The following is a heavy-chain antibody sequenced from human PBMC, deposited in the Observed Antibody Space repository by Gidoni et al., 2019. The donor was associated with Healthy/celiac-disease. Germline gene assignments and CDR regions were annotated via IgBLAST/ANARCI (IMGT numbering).Heavy chain of an antibody. CDR2: ISYDGSNK. CDR1: GFTFCSYA. J-gene: IGHJ4*02. Sequence: QVQLVESGGGVVHPGRSLRLSCAASGFTFCSYAMHWVRQAPGTGREWVAVISYDGSNKYYADSVKGRFTISRDNSKNTLYLQMNSLRAEDTAVYYCARSMTTVAHFDYWGQGTLVTVSS. V-gene: IGHV3-30-3*01. CDR3: ARSMTTVAHFDY. D-gene: IGHD4-4*01.